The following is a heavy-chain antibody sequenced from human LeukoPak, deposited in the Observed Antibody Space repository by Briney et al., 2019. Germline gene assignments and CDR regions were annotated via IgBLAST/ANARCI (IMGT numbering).Heavy chain of an antibody. CDR2: IIPIFGTA. J-gene: IGHJ6*02. CDR3: ARGNYGGKVFRYYYGMDV. V-gene: IGHV1-69*01. D-gene: IGHD4-23*01. CDR1: GGTFSSYA. Sequence: GASVKVSCKASGGTFSSYAISWVRQAPGQGLEWMGGIIPIFGTANYAQKFQGRVTITADESTSTAYMELSSLRSEDTAVYYCARGNYGGKVFRYYYGMDVWGQGTTVTVSS.